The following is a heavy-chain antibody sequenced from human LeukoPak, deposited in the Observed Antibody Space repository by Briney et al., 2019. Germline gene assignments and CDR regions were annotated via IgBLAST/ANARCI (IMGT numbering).Heavy chain of an antibody. CDR2: IIPIFGTA. Sequence: SVKVSRKASGGTFSSYAISWVRQAPGQGLEWMGGIIPIFGTANYAQKFQGRVTITADESTSTAYMELSSLRSEDTAVYYCQIVVVITQPDYWGQGTLVTVSS. CDR3: QIVVVITQPDY. J-gene: IGHJ4*02. V-gene: IGHV1-69*13. CDR1: GGTFSSYA. D-gene: IGHD3-22*01.